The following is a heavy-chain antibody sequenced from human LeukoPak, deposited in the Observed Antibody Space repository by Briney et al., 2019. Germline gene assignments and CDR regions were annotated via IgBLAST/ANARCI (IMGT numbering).Heavy chain of an antibody. V-gene: IGHV4-39*01. D-gene: IGHD5-18*01. Sequence: SQTLSLTCTVSGGSISSNPYYWGWIRQPPGKGLQWVGSIYYSGNPFYNPSLKSRATLSVDTPKNQFSLKLSSVTAADTAVYYCARQVDEGYQYYYYYMDVWGKGTTVTVSS. J-gene: IGHJ6*03. CDR2: IYYSGNP. CDR3: ARQVDEGYQYYYYYMDV. CDR1: GGSISSNPYY.